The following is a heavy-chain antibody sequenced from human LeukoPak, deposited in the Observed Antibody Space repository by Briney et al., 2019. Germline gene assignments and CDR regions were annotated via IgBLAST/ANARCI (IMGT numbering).Heavy chain of an antibody. V-gene: IGHV1-69*13. Sequence: SVKVSCKASGGTFSSYAISWVRQGPGQGLEWMGGIIPIFGTANYAQKFQGRVTITADESTSTAYMELSSLRSEDTAVYYCARGGEIQLWPEFDYWGQGTLVTVSS. J-gene: IGHJ4*02. CDR1: GGTFSSYA. D-gene: IGHD5-18*01. CDR3: ARGGEIQLWPEFDY. CDR2: IIPIFGTA.